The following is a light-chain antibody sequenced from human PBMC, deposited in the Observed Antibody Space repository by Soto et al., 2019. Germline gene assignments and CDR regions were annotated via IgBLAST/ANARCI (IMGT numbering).Light chain of an antibody. CDR3: QQYNSYSRT. Sequence: DIQITQSPSTLSASVGDRVTITCRASQSISSWLAWYQQKPGKAPKLLIYKASSLESGVPSRFSGSGSGTEFTLTISSLQPDDFATYYCQQYNSYSRTFGQGTKADIK. CDR2: KAS. V-gene: IGKV1-5*03. J-gene: IGKJ1*01. CDR1: QSISSW.